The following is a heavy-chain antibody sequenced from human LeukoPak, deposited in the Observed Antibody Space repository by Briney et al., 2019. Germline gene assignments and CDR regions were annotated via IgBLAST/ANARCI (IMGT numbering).Heavy chain of an antibody. J-gene: IGHJ5*02. V-gene: IGHV3-7*01. Sequence: GGSLRLSCAASGFTFSSYWMSWVRQAPGKGLEWVANIKEDGSEKYYVDSVKGRFTISRDNAKNSLYLQMNSLRAEDTAVYYCARDRGYYDSSGYLTWGQGTLVTVSS. CDR1: GFTFSSYW. D-gene: IGHD3-22*01. CDR3: ARDRGYYDSSGYLT. CDR2: IKEDGSEK.